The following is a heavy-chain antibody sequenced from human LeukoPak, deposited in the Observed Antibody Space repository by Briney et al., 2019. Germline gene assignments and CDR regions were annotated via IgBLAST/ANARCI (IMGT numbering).Heavy chain of an antibody. D-gene: IGHD3-3*01. CDR1: GFPFSSYG. CDR3: AKVAKYDFWSGYYDGDAFDI. Sequence: PGGSLRLSCATSGFPFSSYGMHWVRQAPGKGLEWVAFIRYDGSNKYYADSVKGRFTISRDNSKNTLYLQMNSLRAEDTAVYYCAKVAKYDFWSGYYDGDAFDIWGQGTMVTVSS. J-gene: IGHJ3*02. V-gene: IGHV3-30*02. CDR2: IRYDGSNK.